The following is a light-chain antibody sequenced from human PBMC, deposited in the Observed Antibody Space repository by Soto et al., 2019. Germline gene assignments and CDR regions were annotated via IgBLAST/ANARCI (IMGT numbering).Light chain of an antibody. CDR1: QTVGSN. V-gene: IGKV3-15*01. Sequence: EIVLTQSPVTLSVSPGDGASLSCRASQTVGSNLAWYQQKPGQAPRLLIYGASTRATGVPVRFSGSGSGTEFTLHIDNLQSDDFAVYYCQQHRDWPVTFGQGT. CDR3: QQHRDWPVT. J-gene: IGKJ2*01. CDR2: GAS.